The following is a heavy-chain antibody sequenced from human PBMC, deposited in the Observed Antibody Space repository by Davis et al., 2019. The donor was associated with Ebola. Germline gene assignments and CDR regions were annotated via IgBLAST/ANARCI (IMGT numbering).Heavy chain of an antibody. D-gene: IGHD1-26*01. J-gene: IGHJ4*02. Sequence: ASVKVSCKASGYTFTNYYMHWVRQAPGQGLEWMGWISGYNGDTNYEQNFQGRITMTTDTSTTTVYMELRSLRSDDTAVYYCARWDPYEGQRYWGQGTLVTVSS. CDR3: ARWDPYEGQRY. CDR1: GYTFTNYY. CDR2: ISGYNGDT. V-gene: IGHV1-18*04.